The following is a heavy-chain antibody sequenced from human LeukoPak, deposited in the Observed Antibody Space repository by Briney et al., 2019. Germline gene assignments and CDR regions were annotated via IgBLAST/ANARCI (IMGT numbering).Heavy chain of an antibody. J-gene: IGHJ4*02. CDR2: IKYDGIDK. CDR1: GFIFTDYW. Sequence: GGSLRLSCAASGFIFTDYWMNWVRQAPGKGLEWVAMIKYDGIDKKYLDSVKGRFTISRDNAKNSLYLEMNSLRAEDTAVYYCASSTGWSGVDYWGQGTLVTVSS. V-gene: IGHV3-7*01. CDR3: ASSTGWSGVDY. D-gene: IGHD3-10*01.